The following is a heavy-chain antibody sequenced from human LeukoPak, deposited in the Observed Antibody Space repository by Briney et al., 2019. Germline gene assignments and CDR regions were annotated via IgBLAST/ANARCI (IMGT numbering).Heavy chain of an antibody. Sequence: SETLSLTCTVSGGSISSYYWSWIRQPPGKGLEWIGYIYYSGSTNYNPSLKSRVTVSVDTSKNQFSLKLSSVTAADTAVYYCARLRYYYDSSGYYYFDYWGQGTLVTVSS. V-gene: IGHV4-59*08. CDR2: IYYSGST. J-gene: IGHJ4*02. D-gene: IGHD3-22*01. CDR1: GGSISSYY. CDR3: ARLRYYYDSSGYYYFDY.